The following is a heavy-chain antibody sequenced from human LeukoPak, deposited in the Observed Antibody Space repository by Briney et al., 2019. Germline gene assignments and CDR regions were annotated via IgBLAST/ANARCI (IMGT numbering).Heavy chain of an antibody. V-gene: IGHV3-21*01. Sequence: GGSLRLSCAASGFIFSGYSMNWVRQAPGKGLEWVSSISSSSSYIYFADSVKGRFTTSRDNAKNSLYLEMNNLRAEDTAVYYCAREGVVSTVNRDYYYYYMDVWGQGTLVTVSS. J-gene: IGHJ6*03. CDR2: ISSSSSYI. CDR3: AREGVVSTVNRDYYYYYMDV. CDR1: GFIFSGYS. D-gene: IGHD3-10*01.